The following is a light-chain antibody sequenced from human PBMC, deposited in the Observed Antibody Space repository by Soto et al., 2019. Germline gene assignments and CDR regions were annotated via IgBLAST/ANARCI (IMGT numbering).Light chain of an antibody. CDR1: QSVSSSY. Sequence: EIVLTQSPGTLSFSPGERATLSCRASQSVSSSYLAWYQQKPGQAPRLLIYGASSRATGIPDRFSGSGSGTDFTLTISRLEPEDFAVYYCQQYNNWPLTFGPGTRLEIK. CDR2: GAS. J-gene: IGKJ5*01. V-gene: IGKV3-20*01. CDR3: QQYNNWPLT.